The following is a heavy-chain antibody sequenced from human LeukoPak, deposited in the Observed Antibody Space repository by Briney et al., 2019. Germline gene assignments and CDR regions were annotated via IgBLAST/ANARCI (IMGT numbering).Heavy chain of an antibody. V-gene: IGHV3-23*01. CDR3: AKDGYCSSTSCYPAPY. Sequence: GGSLRLSCAASGFTFSYYAMSWVRQAPGKGLEWVPAISGSGGSTYYADSVKGRFTISRDNSKNTLYLQMNSLRAEDTAVYYCAKDGYCSSTSCYPAPYWGQGTLVTVSS. D-gene: IGHD2-2*01. CDR1: GFTFSYYA. J-gene: IGHJ4*02. CDR2: ISGSGGST.